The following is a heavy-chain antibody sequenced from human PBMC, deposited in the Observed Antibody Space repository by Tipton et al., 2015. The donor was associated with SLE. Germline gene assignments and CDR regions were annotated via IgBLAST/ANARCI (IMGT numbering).Heavy chain of an antibody. CDR1: GGSISSYY. CDR3: ARDIAVAGLDS. J-gene: IGHJ4*02. V-gene: IGHV4-59*12. CDR2: IYSSGST. D-gene: IGHD6-19*01. Sequence: TLSLTCTVSGGSISSYYWSWIRQPPGKGLEWIGYIYSSGSTNYNPSLKSRVTMSLDTSNNQFSLKVSSVTAADTAVYYCARDIAVAGLDSWGQGTLVTVSS.